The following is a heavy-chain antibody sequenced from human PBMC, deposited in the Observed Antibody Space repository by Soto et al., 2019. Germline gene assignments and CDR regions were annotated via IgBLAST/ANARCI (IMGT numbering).Heavy chain of an antibody. CDR1: GLTFSSYG. CDR2: ISYDGSNK. Sequence: PGGSLRLSFAASGLTFSSYGMHWVRQATGKGLEWVAVISYDGSNKYYADSVKGRFTISRDNSKNTLYLQMNSLRAEDTAVYYCAKEEITVGKLYYHYYMDVWGKGTTVTVSS. D-gene: IGHD3-16*01. V-gene: IGHV3-30*18. CDR3: AKEEITVGKLYYHYYMDV. J-gene: IGHJ6*03.